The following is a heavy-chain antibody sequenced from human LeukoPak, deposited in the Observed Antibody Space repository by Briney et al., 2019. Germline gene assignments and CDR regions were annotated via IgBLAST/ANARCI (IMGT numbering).Heavy chain of an antibody. D-gene: IGHD1-1*01. CDR1: GFTFDKRD. Sequence: GGSLRLSCAASGFTFDKRDMFWVRQVPGKGLEWVCLISKDGGNKQYADSVKGRFSVSRDNNRNSLSLQMNSLRSEDTALYFCAKRSGAPNNFDYWGQGALVTVSS. J-gene: IGHJ4*02. V-gene: IGHV3-43*02. CDR2: ISKDGGNK. CDR3: AKRSGAPNNFDY.